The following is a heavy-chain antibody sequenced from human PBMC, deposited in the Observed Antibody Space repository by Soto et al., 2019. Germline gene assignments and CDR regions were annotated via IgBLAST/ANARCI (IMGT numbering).Heavy chain of an antibody. CDR3: ASSASTLFGVVSIPPHYYSEMDV. CDR2: IIPIFGIG. CDR1: GGTFNRYA. V-gene: IGHV1-69*01. Sequence: QVQLVQSGAEVKKPGSSVKVSCKASGGTFNRYAISWVRQAPGQGLEWMGGIIPIFGIGNDAQRFQGRVTITADESTGTAYMKLGSLKFEDTSVDYCASSASTLFGVVSIPPHYYSEMDVWGQGTTVTVSS. J-gene: IGHJ6*02. D-gene: IGHD3-3*01.